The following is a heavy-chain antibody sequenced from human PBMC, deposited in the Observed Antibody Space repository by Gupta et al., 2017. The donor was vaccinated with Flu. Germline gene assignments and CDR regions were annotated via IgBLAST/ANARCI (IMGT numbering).Heavy chain of an antibody. CDR1: CISNSASRVA. Sequence: QITLKESGPSLVQPTQTLTLTCTFSCISNSASRVAVGWFRQPPGKALEWLGIIYWDGDEHYSPSRRNRITSNKETAKKQEVMRITKMDPVETATYYCAHRRTPNGGEWFVPGGQGILVTV. V-gene: IGHV2-5*02. CDR2: IYWDGDE. J-gene: IGHJ5*02. CDR3: AHRRTPNGGEWFVP.